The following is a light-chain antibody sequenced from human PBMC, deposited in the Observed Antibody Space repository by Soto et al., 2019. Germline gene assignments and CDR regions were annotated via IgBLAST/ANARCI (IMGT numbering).Light chain of an antibody. V-gene: IGLV1-44*01. Sequence: QSVLTQPPSASGTPGQRVSISCSGSNSNIGSNTVNWYQQVPGAAHKLLIYSNNQRPSGVPDRFSASKSATSASVAISGLQSEDEADYYCASWDDSLNGVVFGGGTKLTVL. CDR2: SNN. CDR1: NSNIGSNT. J-gene: IGLJ2*01. CDR3: ASWDDSLNGVV.